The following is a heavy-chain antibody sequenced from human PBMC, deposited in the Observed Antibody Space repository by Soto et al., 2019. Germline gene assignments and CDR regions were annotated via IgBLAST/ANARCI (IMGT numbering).Heavy chain of an antibody. CDR1: GFTFSSYG. D-gene: IGHD4-17*01. Sequence: QVQLVESGGGVVQPGRSLRLSCAASGFTFSSYGMHWVRQAPGKGLEWVAVIWYDGSNKHYADSVKGRFTISRDNSKNTLYLQMNSLRAEDTAVYYCARDPDYGGNFLGGLPRPGKSDYWGQGTLVTVSS. CDR3: ARDPDYGGNFLGGLPRPGKSDY. J-gene: IGHJ4*02. CDR2: IWYDGSNK. V-gene: IGHV3-33*01.